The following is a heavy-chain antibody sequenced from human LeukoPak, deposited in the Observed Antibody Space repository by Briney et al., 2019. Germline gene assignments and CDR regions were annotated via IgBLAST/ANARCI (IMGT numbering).Heavy chain of an antibody. J-gene: IGHJ5*02. CDR3: AKKVNYYDTSDPGGWFDP. V-gene: IGHV3-23*01. CDR1: GFTFSSYG. Sequence: GGSLRLSCAASGFTFSSYGMSWVRQAPGKGLEWVSSISGSGGTTYYADSVKGRFTISRDNSKNTLYLQMNSLRAEDTAVYFCAKKVNYYDTSDPGGWFDPWGQGTLVTVSS. D-gene: IGHD3-22*01. CDR2: ISGSGGTT.